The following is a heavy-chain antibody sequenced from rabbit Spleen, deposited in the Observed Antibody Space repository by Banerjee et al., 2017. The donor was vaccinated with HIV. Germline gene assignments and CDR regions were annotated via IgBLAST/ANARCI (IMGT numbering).Heavy chain of an antibody. V-gene: IGHV1S45*01. D-gene: IGHD6-1*01. CDR1: GFSFSSNW. Sequence: LEESGGGLVKPGGTLTLTCTVSGFSFSSNWICWVRQAPGKGLEWIACIDTNNGDTDYANWPKGRFTISTASATTVTLQMTSLTAADTATYFCARSTSAAYDLWGQGTLVTVS. J-gene: IGHJ4*01. CDR2: IDTNNGDT. CDR3: ARSTSAAYDL.